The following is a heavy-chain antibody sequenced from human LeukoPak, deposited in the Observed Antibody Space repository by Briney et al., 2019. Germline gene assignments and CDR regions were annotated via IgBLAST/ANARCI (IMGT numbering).Heavy chain of an antibody. J-gene: IGHJ4*02. CDR3: ARAPRYYFDY. Sequence: GGSLRLSCAASGFTFDDYAMHWVRQAPGKGLEWVSGISWNSGSIGYADSVKGRFTISRDNSKNTVYLQMNSLRAEDTAVYYCARAPRYYFDYWGQGTLVTVSS. V-gene: IGHV3-9*01. CDR2: ISWNSGSI. CDR1: GFTFDDYA.